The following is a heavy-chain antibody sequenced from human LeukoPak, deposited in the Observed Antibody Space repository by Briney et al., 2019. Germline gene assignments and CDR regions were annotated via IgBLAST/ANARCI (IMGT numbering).Heavy chain of an antibody. D-gene: IGHD3-10*01. J-gene: IGHJ4*02. V-gene: IGHV1-69*13. Sequence: SVRVSCKASGGTFSSYAISWVRQAPGQGLEWMGGIIPIFGTANYAQKFQGRVTITADESTSTAYMELSSLRSEDTAVYYCARDEEGSGSSKTYWGQGTLVTVSS. CDR2: IIPIFGTA. CDR1: GGTFSSYA. CDR3: ARDEEGSGSSKTY.